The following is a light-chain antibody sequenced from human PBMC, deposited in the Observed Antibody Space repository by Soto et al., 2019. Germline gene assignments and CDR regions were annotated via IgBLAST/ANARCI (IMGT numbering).Light chain of an antibody. CDR1: SSDVGGYNY. Sequence: QSALTQPASVSGSPGQLITISCTGTSSDVGGYNYVSWYQQHPGTAPKLMIYEISNRPSGVSNRFSGSKSGNTASLTISGLQDEDEADYYGSAYTSSSTGVFGGGTKLTVL. CDR3: SAYTSSSTGV. J-gene: IGLJ2*01. CDR2: EIS. V-gene: IGLV2-14*01.